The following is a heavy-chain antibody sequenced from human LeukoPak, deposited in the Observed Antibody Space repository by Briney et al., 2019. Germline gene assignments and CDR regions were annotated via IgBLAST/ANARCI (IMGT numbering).Heavy chain of an antibody. Sequence: GGSLRLSCAASGFTFSSYSMNWVRQAPGKGLEWVSSISSGSIYIYYADSVKGRFTISRDNAKNSLYLQMNSLRAEDTAVYYCARALWRTVVTAFGYWGQGTLVTVSS. J-gene: IGHJ4*02. CDR2: ISSGSIYI. CDR1: GFTFSSYS. V-gene: IGHV3-21*01. CDR3: ARALWRTVVTAFGY. D-gene: IGHD4-23*01.